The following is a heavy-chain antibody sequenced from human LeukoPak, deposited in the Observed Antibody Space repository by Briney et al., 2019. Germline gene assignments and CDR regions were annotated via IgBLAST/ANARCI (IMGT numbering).Heavy chain of an antibody. CDR2: IYYSGST. CDR1: GGSISSYY. CDR3: ARQNPNWFDP. V-gene: IGHV4-59*01. Sequence: SETLSLSCIVSGGSISSYYWSWIRQPSGKGLEWIGYIYYSGSTNYNPSLKSRVTISVDTSKNQFSLKLSSVTAADTAVYYCARQNPNWFDPWGQGTLVTVSS. J-gene: IGHJ5*02.